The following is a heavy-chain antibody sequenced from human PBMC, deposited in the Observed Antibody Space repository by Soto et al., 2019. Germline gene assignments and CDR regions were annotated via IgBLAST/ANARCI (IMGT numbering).Heavy chain of an antibody. CDR3: ASSGWGASGTPYLDF. J-gene: IGHJ4*02. CDR2: IRASDNSI. Sequence: EVQVVESGGGLAQPGGSLRLSCAASGVTFKTSEVHWVRQAPGKGLEWLSFIRASDNSIYYADSVEGRFTISGDNAKNSVSPQMNSLTVEDTAIYYCASSGWGASGTPYLDFWGQGTLVTVSS. V-gene: IGHV3-48*03. CDR1: GVTFKTSE. D-gene: IGHD1-1*01.